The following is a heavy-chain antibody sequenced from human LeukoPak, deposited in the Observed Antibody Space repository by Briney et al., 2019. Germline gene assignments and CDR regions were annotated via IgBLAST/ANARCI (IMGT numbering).Heavy chain of an antibody. CDR3: ATSQTTSGRYGNAFDI. V-gene: IGHV3-7*01. CDR2: IKQDGSEK. D-gene: IGHD6-19*01. CDR1: KITFSSYW. J-gene: IGHJ3*02. Sequence: GGSLRLSCTSSKITFSSYWVSWVRQAPGKGLEWVANIKQDGSEKYYVDSLKGRFTISRDNAKNSLYLQMNSLRAEDTAVYYCATSQTTSGRYGNAFDIWGQGTMVTVSS.